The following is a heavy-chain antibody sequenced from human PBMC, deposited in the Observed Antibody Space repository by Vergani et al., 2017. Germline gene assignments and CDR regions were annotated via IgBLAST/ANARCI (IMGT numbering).Heavy chain of an antibody. V-gene: IGHV3-73*01. CDR3: FYDFWAGYDSGDV. CDR1: GGSISGTN. CDR2: IRDKAYNYAT. J-gene: IGHJ6*04. Sequence: VQLPESGPGLVKPPGTLSLTCAVSGGSISGTNWWSWVRQTPGKGLEWIGRIRDKAYNYATVYAVSVKGRFTISRDDSKKTAYLQMNGLTTEDTAVYYCFYDFWAGYDSGDVWGKGTTVTVSS. D-gene: IGHD3/OR15-3a*01.